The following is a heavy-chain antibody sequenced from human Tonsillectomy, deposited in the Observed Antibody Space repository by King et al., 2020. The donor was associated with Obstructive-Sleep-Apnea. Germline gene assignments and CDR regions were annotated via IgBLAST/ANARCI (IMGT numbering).Heavy chain of an antibody. D-gene: IGHD3-22*01. CDR2: IFYSGST. V-gene: IGHV4-31*03. J-gene: IGHJ4*02. CDR3: ARENVGGSSGYYDY. Sequence: QLQESGPGLVKPSQTLSLTCTVSGGSISSGGYYWSWIRQHPGKGLEWIGYIFYSGSTYYNPSLKRRVTISVDTSKNQFSLKLSSVTAADTAVYYWARENVGGSSGYYDYWGQGTLVTVSS. CDR1: GGSISSGGYY.